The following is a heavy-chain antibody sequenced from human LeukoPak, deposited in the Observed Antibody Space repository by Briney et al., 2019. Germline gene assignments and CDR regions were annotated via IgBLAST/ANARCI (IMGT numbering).Heavy chain of an antibody. CDR2: INPYSGGT. V-gene: IGHV1-2*02. J-gene: IGHJ6*02. CDR1: GYTFTRYY. Sequence: ASVKVSCKASGYTFTRYYMHWVRQAPGQGLEWMGWINPYSGGTNYAQKFQGRVTMTRDTSISTAYMELSRLRSDDTAVYYCARDLPAAYCYSYYGMHVWGQGTRVTVTS. CDR3: ARDLPAAYCYSYYGMHV.